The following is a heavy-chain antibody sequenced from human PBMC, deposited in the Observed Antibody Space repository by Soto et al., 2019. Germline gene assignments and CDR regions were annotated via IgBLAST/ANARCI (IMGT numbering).Heavy chain of an antibody. CDR2: TIPIIGTT. CDR3: AAGDSSDTGDH. J-gene: IGHJ4*02. V-gene: IGHV1-69*01. D-gene: IGHD5-18*01. CDR1: GDTLSTHG. Sequence: QVQLVQSGAEVKKPGSSVKVSCQASGDTLSTHGISWVRQAHGQGLEWMGGTIPIIGTTDYAEKFKGRITITADESTTTSYMELSSLRPDDTAVYYCAAGDSSDTGDHWGQGPLVTVSS.